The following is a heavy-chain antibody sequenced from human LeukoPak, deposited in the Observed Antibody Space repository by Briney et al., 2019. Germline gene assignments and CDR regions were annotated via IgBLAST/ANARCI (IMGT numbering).Heavy chain of an antibody. J-gene: IGHJ4*02. CDR2: INHSGST. CDR1: GGSISSSSYY. D-gene: IGHD2-15*01. Sequence: SETLSLTCTVSGGSISSSSYYWGWIRQPPGKGLEWIGEINHSGSTNYNPSLKSRVTISVDTSKNQFSLKLSSVTAADTAVYYCARVTGADCSGGSCYSGSYYFDYWGQGTLVTVSS. CDR3: ARVTGADCSGGSCYSGSYYFDY. V-gene: IGHV4-39*07.